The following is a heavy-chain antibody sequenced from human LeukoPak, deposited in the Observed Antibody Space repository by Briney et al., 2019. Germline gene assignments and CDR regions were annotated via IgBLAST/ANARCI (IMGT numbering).Heavy chain of an antibody. J-gene: IGHJ4*02. Sequence: SETLSLTCTVSGGSISSSSYYWDWIRQPPGKGLEWIGNIYYSGSTNYNPSLKSRVTISVDTSRNQFSLKLSSVTAADTAVYYCARGSRRTIVDYWGQGTLVTVSS. CDR1: GGSISSSSYY. D-gene: IGHD4/OR15-4a*01. CDR3: ARGSRRTIVDY. V-gene: IGHV4-39*07. CDR2: IYYSGST.